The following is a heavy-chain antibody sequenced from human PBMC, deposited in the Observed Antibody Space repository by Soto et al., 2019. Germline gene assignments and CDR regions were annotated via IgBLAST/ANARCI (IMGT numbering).Heavy chain of an antibody. CDR2: IIPIFGTA. J-gene: IGHJ6*02. D-gene: IGHD6-13*01. Sequence: QVQLVQSGAEVKKPGSSVKVSCKASGGTFSSYAISWVRQAPGQGLEWMGGIIPIFGTANYAQKFQGRVTITADESTSTAYMEPSSLRSEDTAVYYCARDLGIAAAGPDYYYGMDVWGQGTTVTVSS. CDR1: GGTFSSYA. V-gene: IGHV1-69*01. CDR3: ARDLGIAAAGPDYYYGMDV.